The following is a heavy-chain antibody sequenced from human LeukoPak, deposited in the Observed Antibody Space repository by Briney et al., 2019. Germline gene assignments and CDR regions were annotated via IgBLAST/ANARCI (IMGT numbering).Heavy chain of an antibody. D-gene: IGHD6-19*01. Sequence: KPSETLSLTCTVSGGSVSSGSYYWSWIRQPPGKGLEWIGNIYYSGSTNYNPPLKSRVTISVDTSKNQISLKLSSVTAADTAVYYCASGWYGLYYYGMDVWGQGTTVTVSS. J-gene: IGHJ6*02. V-gene: IGHV4-61*01. CDR1: GGSVSSGSYY. CDR2: IYYSGST. CDR3: ASGWYGLYYYGMDV.